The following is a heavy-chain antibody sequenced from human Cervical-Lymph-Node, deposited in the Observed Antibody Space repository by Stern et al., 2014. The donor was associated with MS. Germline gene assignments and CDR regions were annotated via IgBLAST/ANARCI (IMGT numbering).Heavy chain of an antibody. D-gene: IGHD3-16*01. J-gene: IGHJ4*02. CDR2: IWHDASNK. CDR3: AREGGEAKIDY. V-gene: IGHV3-33*01. Sequence: QVQLVESGRGVVQPGRSLRLSCAASGFTFSTYGMHWVRQAPGKGLEWVAVIWHDASNKYYGDYVKGRFTIYRDNTKNTLYLQMNSLRAEDTAVYYCAREGGEAKIDYWGQGIQVTVSS. CDR1: GFTFSTYG.